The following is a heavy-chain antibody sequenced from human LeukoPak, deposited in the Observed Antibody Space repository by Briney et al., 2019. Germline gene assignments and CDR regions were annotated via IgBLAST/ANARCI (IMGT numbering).Heavy chain of an antibody. CDR2: VSFDGKIQ. V-gene: IGHV3-30*03. J-gene: IGHJ3*02. D-gene: IGHD5-24*01. CDR3: ARRNGNHMGDIFDI. Sequence: PGGSLRLSCSASGFIFTDFGMHWVRQAPGKGLEWVAVVSFDGKIQYYADSVKGRFTISRDDSKNTLYLQMNSLRSEDAAVYYCARRNGNHMGDIFDIWGHGTVVTVSS. CDR1: GFIFTDFG.